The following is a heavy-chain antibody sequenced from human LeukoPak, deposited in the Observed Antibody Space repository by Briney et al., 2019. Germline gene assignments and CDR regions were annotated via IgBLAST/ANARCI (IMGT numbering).Heavy chain of an antibody. J-gene: IGHJ4*02. CDR2: INPSGGST. D-gene: IGHD5-24*01. Sequence: ASVKVSCKASGYTFTSNYMHWVRQAPGQGLEWMGIINPSGGSTNYAQKFQGRVTMTRDTSTSTVYIELSSLRSEDTAVYYCAIPGGWLQNSPFDYWGQGTLVTVSS. CDR1: GYTFTSNY. V-gene: IGHV1-46*01. CDR3: AIPGGWLQNSPFDY.